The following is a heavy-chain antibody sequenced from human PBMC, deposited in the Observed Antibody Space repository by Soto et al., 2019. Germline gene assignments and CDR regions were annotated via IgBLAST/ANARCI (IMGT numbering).Heavy chain of an antibody. J-gene: IGHJ5*02. Sequence: SETLSLTCAVSGGSISSGDYSWGGIRQPPGKGLEWIGYIYHSGSIYYTPSLKSRVTISVDRSNNQFSLKLSSVTAADTAVYYCARAYYDRSGYAVDPWGQGTLVTVSS. CDR3: ARAYYDRSGYAVDP. D-gene: IGHD3-22*01. V-gene: IGHV4-30-2*01. CDR1: GGSISSGDYS. CDR2: IYHSGSI.